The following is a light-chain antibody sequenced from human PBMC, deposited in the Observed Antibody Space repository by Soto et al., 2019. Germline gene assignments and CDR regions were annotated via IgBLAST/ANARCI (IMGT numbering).Light chain of an antibody. CDR3: SSYTSRSTLVV. CDR2: DVS. CDR1: SSDVAGYNF. V-gene: IGLV2-14*01. Sequence: QSALTQPASVSGSPGQSITISCTGTSSDVAGYNFVSWYQQHPGKAPKLVIYDVSNRPSGVSNRFSGSKSGNTASLTISGLQAEDEADYYCSSYTSRSTLVVFGGGTKLTVL. J-gene: IGLJ2*01.